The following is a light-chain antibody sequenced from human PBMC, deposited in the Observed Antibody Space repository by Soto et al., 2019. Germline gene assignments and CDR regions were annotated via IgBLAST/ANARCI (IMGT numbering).Light chain of an antibody. CDR1: DSVSSW. CDR2: DAD. J-gene: IGKJ1*01. Sequence: EIRITQSPATLSSSVGDRGIITRRASDSVSSWLAWYRQKPRKVHNLRIYDADSLESGVPSRFSGSGTGSEFALTISSLQPDDFATDDCQQYNTYSWPFGHGTKVDIK. CDR3: QQYNTYSWP. V-gene: IGKV1-5*01.